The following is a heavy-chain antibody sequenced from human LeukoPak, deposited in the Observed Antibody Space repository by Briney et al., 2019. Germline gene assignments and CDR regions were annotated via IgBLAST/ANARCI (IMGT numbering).Heavy chain of an antibody. D-gene: IGHD3-22*01. CDR2: ISAYNGNT. J-gene: IGHJ4*02. V-gene: IGHV1-18*01. CDR3: SRGVPIDYYDSSGSIGGFDY. Sequence: ASVKVSCKASGYTFTSYGISWVRQAPGQGLEWMGWISAYNGNTNYAQKLQGRVTMTTDTSTSTAYMELRSLRSDDTAVYYCSRGVPIDYYDSSGSIGGFDYWGQGTLVTVSS. CDR1: GYTFTSYG.